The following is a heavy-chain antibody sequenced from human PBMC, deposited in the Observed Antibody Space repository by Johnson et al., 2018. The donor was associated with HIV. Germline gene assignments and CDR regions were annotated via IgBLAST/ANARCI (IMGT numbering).Heavy chain of an antibody. CDR1: GFAFSSYA. CDR2: IVYDGSKK. V-gene: IGHV3-33*08. J-gene: IGHJ3*02. D-gene: IGHD1-1*01. CDR3: ARGGYVPAFDI. Sequence: QVQLVESGGGLVQPGGSLRLSCAASGFAFSSYAMSWVRQAPGKGLEWVAFIVYDGSKKYYADSVKGRFTISRDDSKNTLYLQMNSLKTEDTAVYYCARGGYVPAFDIWGQGTKGTVCS.